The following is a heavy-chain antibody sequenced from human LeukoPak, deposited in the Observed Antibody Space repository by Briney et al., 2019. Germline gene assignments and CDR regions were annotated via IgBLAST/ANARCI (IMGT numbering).Heavy chain of an antibody. CDR3: GRERRGLYIEV. V-gene: IGHV3-43D*04. D-gene: IGHD3-10*01. J-gene: IGHJ6*03. Sequence: PGGSLRLSCAASGYTFGSYVMQWVRQAPGKGLEWVSLIGWDGSYTYYADSVKGRFTISRDNSKNSLSLEMNNLRPEDTALYYCGRERRGLYIEVWGKGTTVTVSS. CDR1: GYTFGSYV. CDR2: IGWDGSYT.